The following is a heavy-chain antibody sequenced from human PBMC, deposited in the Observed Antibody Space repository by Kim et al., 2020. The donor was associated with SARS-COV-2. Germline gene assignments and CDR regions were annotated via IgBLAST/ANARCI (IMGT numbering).Heavy chain of an antibody. CDR3: ARDGIAAAGPLY. J-gene: IGHJ4*02. D-gene: IGHD6-13*01. V-gene: IGHV3-30-3*01. CDR2: ISYDGSNK. Sequence: GGSLRLSCAASGFTFSSYAMHWVRQAPGKGLEWVAVISYDGSNKYYADSAKGRFTISRDNSKNTLYLQMNSLRAEDTVVYYCARDGIAAAGPLYWGQGTL. CDR1: GFTFSSYA.